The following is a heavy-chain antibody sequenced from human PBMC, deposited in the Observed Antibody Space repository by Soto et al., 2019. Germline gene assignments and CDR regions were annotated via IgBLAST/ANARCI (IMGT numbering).Heavy chain of an antibody. CDR2: MNPNSGNT. Sequence: SVKVSYKASGYTFTSYDINWVRQATGQGLEWMGWMNPNSGNTGYAQKFQGRVTMTRNTSISTAYMELSSLRSEDTAVYYCASSVAGQIRFYYYGMDVWGQGTTVTVSS. D-gene: IGHD6-19*01. J-gene: IGHJ6*02. CDR1: GYTFTSYD. CDR3: ASSVAGQIRFYYYGMDV. V-gene: IGHV1-8*01.